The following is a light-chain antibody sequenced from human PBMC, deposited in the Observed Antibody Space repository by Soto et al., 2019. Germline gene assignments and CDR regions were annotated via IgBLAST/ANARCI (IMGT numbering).Light chain of an antibody. V-gene: IGLV2-14*01. CDR2: EVS. J-gene: IGLJ1*01. CDR1: GSDVGSYKY. CDR3: SSYTSISSLGV. Sequence: QSALTQPASVSGSPGQSITISCTGTGSDVGSYKYVSWYQQHPGKAPNLIIFEVSNRPSGVSDRFSGSKSGNTASLTISGLQPEDEADYYCSSYTSISSLGVFGTGTKGPS.